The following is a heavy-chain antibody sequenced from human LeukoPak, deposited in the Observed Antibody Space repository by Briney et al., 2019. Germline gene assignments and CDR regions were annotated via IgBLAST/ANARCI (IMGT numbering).Heavy chain of an antibody. D-gene: IGHD6-13*01. V-gene: IGHV4-38-2*01. CDR2: IYYSGST. J-gene: IGHJ4*02. CDR3: ARGKAAATYSGIFDY. Sequence: LRLSCAASGFTFSDYYMSWIRQPPGKGLEWIGSIYYSGSTYYNPSLKSRVTISVDTSKNQFSLKLSSVTAADTAVYYCARGKAAATYSGIFDYWGQGTLVTVSS. CDR1: GFTFSDYY.